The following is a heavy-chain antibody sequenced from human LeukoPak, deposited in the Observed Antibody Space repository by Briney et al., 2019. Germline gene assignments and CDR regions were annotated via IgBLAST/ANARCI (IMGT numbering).Heavy chain of an antibody. CDR1: GHAFTSYY. D-gene: IGHD3-22*01. CDR2: INPSGGST. V-gene: IGHV1-46*01. J-gene: IGHJ5*02. Sequence: GASVKVSCKASGHAFTSYYMHWVRQAPGQGLEWMGIINPSGGSTSYAQKFQGRVTMTRDMSTSTVYMELSSLRSEDTAVYYCARDLWDSSGHLLPWGQGTLVTVSS. CDR3: ARDLWDSSGHLLP.